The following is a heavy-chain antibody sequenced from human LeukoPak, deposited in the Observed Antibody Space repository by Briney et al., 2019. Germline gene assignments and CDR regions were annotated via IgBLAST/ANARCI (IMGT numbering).Heavy chain of an antibody. J-gene: IGHJ4*02. CDR3: ARGRLVIAL. Sequence: SETLSLTCTVSGGSISSYYWSWIRQPPGKGLEWIGYIYYSGSTNYNPSLKSRVTISVDTSKNQFSLKLSSVTAADTAVYYCARGRLVIALWGQGTLVTVSS. D-gene: IGHD3-16*02. V-gene: IGHV4-59*12. CDR1: GGSISSYY. CDR2: IYYSGST.